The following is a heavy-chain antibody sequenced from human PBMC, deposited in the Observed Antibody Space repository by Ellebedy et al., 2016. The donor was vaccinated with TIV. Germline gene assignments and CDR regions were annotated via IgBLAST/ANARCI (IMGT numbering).Heavy chain of an antibody. D-gene: IGHD3-3*01. CDR1: GFTFSTYV. J-gene: IGHJ4*02. CDR2: ISGSGGST. Sequence: GGSLRLXCVASGFTFSTYVMSWVRQAPGEGLEWVSAISGSGGSTFYTDSVKGRFTISRDNSKNTLYLQMNSLRADDTALYYCAKDRFWNDFYLGFDYWGLGTLVTVSS. CDR3: AKDRFWNDFYLGFDY. V-gene: IGHV3-23*01.